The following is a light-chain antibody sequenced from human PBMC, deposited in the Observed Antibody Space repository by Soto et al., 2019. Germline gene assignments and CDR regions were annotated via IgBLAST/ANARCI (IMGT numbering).Light chain of an antibody. Sequence: IQLTQSPSTLSASVGDRVTITCRASQSISSWLAWYQQKPGKAPKLLIYDASSLESGVPSRFSGSGSGTEFTLTISSLQPDDFATYYCQQYNSYSVYTFGQGTKVDIK. V-gene: IGKV1-5*01. CDR3: QQYNSYSVYT. CDR1: QSISSW. J-gene: IGKJ2*01. CDR2: DAS.